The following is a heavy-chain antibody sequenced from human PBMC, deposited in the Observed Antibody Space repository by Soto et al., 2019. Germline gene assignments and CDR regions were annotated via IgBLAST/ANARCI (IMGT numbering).Heavy chain of an antibody. CDR2: IYYSGST. Sequence: SETLSLTCTVSGGSISSGDYYWSWIRQPPGKGLEWIGYIYYSGSTYYNPSLKSRVTISVDTSKNQFSLKLSSVTAADTAVYYCARYTIVGVVTLPHFDYWGQGTLVTVSS. CDR1: GGSISSGDYY. J-gene: IGHJ4*02. V-gene: IGHV4-30-4*01. D-gene: IGHD3-3*01. CDR3: ARYTIVGVVTLPHFDY.